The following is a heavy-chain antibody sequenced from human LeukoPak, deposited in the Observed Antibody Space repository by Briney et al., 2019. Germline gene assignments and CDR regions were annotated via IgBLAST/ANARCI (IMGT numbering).Heavy chain of an antibody. CDR1: GFTFSSYS. V-gene: IGHV3-30*02. CDR3: AKVTDILTGHDAFDI. J-gene: IGHJ3*02. D-gene: IGHD3-9*01. Sequence: GGSLRLSCAASGFTFSSYSMNWVRQAPGKGLEWVAFIRYDGSNKYYANSVKGRFTISRDNSKNTLYLQMNSLRAEDTAVYYCAKVTDILTGHDAFDIWGQGTMVTVSS. CDR2: IRYDGSNK.